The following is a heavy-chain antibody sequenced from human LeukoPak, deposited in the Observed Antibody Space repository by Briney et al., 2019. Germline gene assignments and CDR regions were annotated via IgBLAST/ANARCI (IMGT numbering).Heavy chain of an antibody. V-gene: IGHV4-59*01. Sequence: SETLSLTCTVSGGSISSYYWSWIRQPPGKGLEWIGYIYYSGSTNYNPSLKSRVAISVDTSKNQFSLKLSSVTAADTAVYYCARGGIRGYSGYDFDYWGQGTLVTVSS. J-gene: IGHJ4*02. CDR1: GGSISSYY. CDR2: IYYSGST. CDR3: ARGGIRGYSGYDFDY. D-gene: IGHD5-12*01.